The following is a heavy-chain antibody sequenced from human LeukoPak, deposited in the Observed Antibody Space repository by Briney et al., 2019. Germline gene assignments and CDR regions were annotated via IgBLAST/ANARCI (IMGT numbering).Heavy chain of an antibody. D-gene: IGHD6-19*01. CDR2: IWYDGSNK. CDR1: GLSFSSFR. J-gene: IGHJ4*02. CDR3: ARDNPSGGSSGWTVLHY. V-gene: IGHV3-33*01. Sequence: GGSLRLSCSASGLSFSSFRMHWVRQAPGKGLEWVAVIWYDGSNKNYVDSVKGRFTISRDNSKNTLYLEMKSLRAEDTAVYYCARDNPSGGSSGWTVLHYWGQGTLVTVSS.